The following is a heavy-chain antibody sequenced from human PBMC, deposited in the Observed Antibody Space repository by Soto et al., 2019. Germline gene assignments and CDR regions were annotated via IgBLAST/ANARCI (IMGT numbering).Heavy chain of an antibody. J-gene: IGHJ4*02. Sequence: QVQLQESGPGLVRPSGTLSLTCAVSGASISSTTSGNWWSWVRQPPGKGLEWIGEIYHSGSTNYNPSHKSRVTMSVDKSKNHISLKLSSVTAADTAVYYCARMVGATLVDFWGQGTLVTVAS. CDR1: GASISSTTSGNW. CDR2: IYHSGST. CDR3: ARMVGATLVDF. V-gene: IGHV4-4*02. D-gene: IGHD1-26*01.